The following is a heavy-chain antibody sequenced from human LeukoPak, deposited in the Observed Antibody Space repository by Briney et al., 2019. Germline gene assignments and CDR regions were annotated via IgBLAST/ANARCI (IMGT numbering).Heavy chain of an antibody. Sequence: PSETLSHTCAVYGGSFSGYYWSWIRQPPGKGLEWIGEINHSGSTNYNPSLKSRVTISVDTSKNQFSLKLSSVTAADTAVYYCARGRRAAAGPFGYWGQGTLVTVSS. CDR2: INHSGST. D-gene: IGHD6-13*01. CDR3: ARGRRAAAGPFGY. CDR1: GGSFSGYY. V-gene: IGHV4-34*01. J-gene: IGHJ4*02.